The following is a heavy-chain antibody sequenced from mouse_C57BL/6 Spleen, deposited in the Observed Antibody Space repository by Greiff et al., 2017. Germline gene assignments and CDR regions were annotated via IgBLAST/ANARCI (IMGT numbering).Heavy chain of an antibody. Sequence: QVQLQQPGAELVRPGSSVKLSCKASGYTFTSYWMPWVKQRPIQGLEWIGNIDPSDSETHYNQKFKDKATLTVDKSSSTAYMQLSSLTSEDSAVYYCARRGDGYYMDYGGQGTSVTVSS. CDR3: ARRGDGYYMDY. V-gene: IGHV1-52*01. J-gene: IGHJ4*01. CDR1: GYTFTSYW. D-gene: IGHD2-3*01. CDR2: IDPSDSET.